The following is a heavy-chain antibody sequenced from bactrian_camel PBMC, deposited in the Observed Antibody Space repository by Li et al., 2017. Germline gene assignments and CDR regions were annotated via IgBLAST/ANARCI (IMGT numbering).Heavy chain of an antibody. CDR2: ISTDGST. J-gene: IGHJ6*01. V-gene: IGHV3S53*01. CDR1: GFDLGCG. Sequence: QVQLVESGGGSVQAGGSLIVSCKAVGFDLGCGMHWYRQAAGKQREWVSRISTDGSTLYSDSVKGRFTISKDAAKDTVYLQMNSLKPGDTGVYYCTADPFAVVAGSRTCAGAWSQGTQVTVS. CDR3: TADPFAVVAGSRTCAGA. D-gene: IGHD6*01.